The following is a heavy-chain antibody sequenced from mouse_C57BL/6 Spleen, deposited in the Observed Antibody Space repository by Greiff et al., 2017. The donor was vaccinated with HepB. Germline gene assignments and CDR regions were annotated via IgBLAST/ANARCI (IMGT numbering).Heavy chain of an antibody. J-gene: IGHJ4*01. V-gene: IGHV1-26*01. CDR3: ARGIYYGSSYAMDY. CDR1: GYTFTDYY. CDR2: INPNNGGT. Sequence: EVKLQQSGPELVKPGASVKISCKASGYTFTDYYMNWVKQSHGKSLEWIGDINPNNGGTSYNQKFKGKATLTVDKSSSTAYMELRSLTSEDSAVYYCARGIYYGSSYAMDYWGQGTSVTVSS. D-gene: IGHD1-1*01.